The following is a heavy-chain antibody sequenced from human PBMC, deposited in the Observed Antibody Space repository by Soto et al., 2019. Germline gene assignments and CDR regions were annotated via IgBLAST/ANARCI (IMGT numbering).Heavy chain of an antibody. V-gene: IGHV3-33*01. Sequence: QVQLVESGGGVVQPGRSLRLSCAASGFTFSSYGMHWVRQAPGKGLEWVAVIWYDGNDKYYADFVKGRFTIFRDNAKNTVSLKMNSLRAEDTVVYNCARDRNGSSSGYFEYWGQGTLVPVSS. D-gene: IGHD6-6*01. CDR2: IWYDGNDK. CDR3: ARDRNGSSSGYFEY. CDR1: GFTFSSYG. J-gene: IGHJ4*02.